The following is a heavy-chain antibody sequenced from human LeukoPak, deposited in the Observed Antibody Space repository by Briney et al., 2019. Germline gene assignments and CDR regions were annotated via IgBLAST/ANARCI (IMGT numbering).Heavy chain of an antibody. CDR1: GGSISSGSYH. Sequence: TSETLSLTCTVSGGSISSGSYHRSWIRQPAGKGLEWIGRIYTSGSTNYNPSLKSRVTISVDTSKNQFSLKLSSVTAADTAVYYCARERGYCTNGVCYGNGRDFDYWGQGTLVTVSS. CDR2: IYTSGST. CDR3: ARERGYCTNGVCYGNGRDFDY. V-gene: IGHV4-61*02. D-gene: IGHD2-8*01. J-gene: IGHJ4*02.